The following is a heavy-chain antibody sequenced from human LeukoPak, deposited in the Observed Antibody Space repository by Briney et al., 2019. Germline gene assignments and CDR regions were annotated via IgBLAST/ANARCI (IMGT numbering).Heavy chain of an antibody. V-gene: IGHV4-59*01. CDR2: IYHTGNT. CDR1: NDSIRNYY. D-gene: IGHD3-10*01. J-gene: IGHJ4*02. Sequence: SETLSLTCSVSNDSIRNYYWSWIRQPPGKALEWIGYIYHTGNTNYNPSLKSRLTMSIDTSKNQFSLNLNSVTAADTAVYYCARGNYGSGSYYVVDFDYWGQGTLVTASS. CDR3: ARGNYGSGSYYVVDFDY.